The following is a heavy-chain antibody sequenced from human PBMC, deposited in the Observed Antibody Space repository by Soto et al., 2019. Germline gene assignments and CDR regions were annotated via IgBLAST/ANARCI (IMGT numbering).Heavy chain of an antibody. D-gene: IGHD5-12*01. J-gene: IGHJ4*02. CDR2: IYPGDSDT. V-gene: IGHV5-51*01. CDR3: AIRMALGYSAHNFDY. Sequence: LGESLKISCEGSGYRFNSYWIAWVRQMPGKGLEWMGIIYPGDSDTKYSPSFQGQVAISVDRSIGAAYLQWNSLKASDTAMYYCAIRMALGYSAHNFDYWGQGTLVTVSS. CDR1: GYRFNSYW.